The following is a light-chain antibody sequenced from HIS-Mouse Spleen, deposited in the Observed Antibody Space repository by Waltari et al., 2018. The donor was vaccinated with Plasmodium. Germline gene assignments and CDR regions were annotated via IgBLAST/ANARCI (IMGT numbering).Light chain of an antibody. V-gene: IGLV2-14*03. CDR2: DVS. J-gene: IGLJ3*02. CDR3: SSYTSSSTYWV. CDR1: SRDVGGYNY. Sequence: QSALTQPASVSGSPGQSITISCTGTSRDVGGYNYVSLYQQHPGKAPKLMIYDVSNRPSGVSNRVSCSKSGNTASLTISGLQAEDEADYYCSSYTSSSTYWVFGGGTKLTVL.